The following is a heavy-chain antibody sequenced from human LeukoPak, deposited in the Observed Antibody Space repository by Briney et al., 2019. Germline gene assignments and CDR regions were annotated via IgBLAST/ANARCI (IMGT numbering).Heavy chain of an antibody. CDR1: GGSISSYY. J-gene: IGHJ4*02. V-gene: IGHV4-4*07. Sequence: SETLSLTCTVSGGSISSYYWSWIRQPAGKGLEWFGRIYTSGSTNYNPSLKSRVTMSVDTSKNQFSLKLSSVTAADTAVYYCASTYYYDSSGYYHFDYWGQGTLVTVSS. D-gene: IGHD3-22*01. CDR2: IYTSGST. CDR3: ASTYYYDSSGYYHFDY.